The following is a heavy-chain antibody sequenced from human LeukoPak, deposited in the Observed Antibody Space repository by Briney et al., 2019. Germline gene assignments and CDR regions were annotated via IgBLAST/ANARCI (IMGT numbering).Heavy chain of an antibody. CDR3: AKGRYCSSTSCLFDY. D-gene: IGHD2-2*01. J-gene: IGHJ4*02. CDR2: ISGSGGST. V-gene: IGHV3-23*01. Sequence: GGSLRLSCAASGFTFSSYAMSWVRRAPGKGLEWVSAISGSGGSTYYADSVKGRFTISRDNSKNTLYLQMNSLRAEDTAVYYCAKGRYCSSTSCLFDYWGQGTLVTVSS. CDR1: GFTFSSYA.